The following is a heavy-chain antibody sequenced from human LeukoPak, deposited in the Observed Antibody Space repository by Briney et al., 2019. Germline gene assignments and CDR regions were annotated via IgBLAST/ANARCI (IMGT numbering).Heavy chain of an antibody. D-gene: IGHD5-24*01. J-gene: IGHJ4*02. Sequence: GGSLRLSCAVSGFTFRASWMHWVRQAPGGGLVWVSRMNSDGTTVNYADSVKGRFTMSRDNAKNTLYLQMNSLRAEDTAVYYCARGGNYYLGYWGQGTLATVSS. CDR2: MNSDGTTV. V-gene: IGHV3-74*01. CDR1: GFTFRASW. CDR3: ARGGNYYLGY.